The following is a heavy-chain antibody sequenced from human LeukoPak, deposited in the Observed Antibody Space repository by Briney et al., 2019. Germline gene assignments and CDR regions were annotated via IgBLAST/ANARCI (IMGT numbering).Heavy chain of an antibody. Sequence: ASVKVSCKASGYTFTGYYMHWVRQAPGQGLEWMGIINPSGGSASYAQKFQGRVTMTRDMSTSTVYIELSSLRSGDTAVYYCARETFEDNYDYYMDVWGKGTTVTVSS. V-gene: IGHV1-46*01. D-gene: IGHD3-3*02. J-gene: IGHJ6*03. CDR3: ARETFEDNYDYYMDV. CDR2: INPSGGSA. CDR1: GYTFTGYY.